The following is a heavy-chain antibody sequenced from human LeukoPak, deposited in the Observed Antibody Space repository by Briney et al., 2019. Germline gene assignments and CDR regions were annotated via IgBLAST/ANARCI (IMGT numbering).Heavy chain of an antibody. CDR1: GGSISSYY. J-gene: IGHJ4*02. D-gene: IGHD6-19*01. CDR3: ARGVIAVAGTVLDY. Sequence: SETLSLTCTVSGGSISSYYWSWIRQPPGKGLEWIGYIYYSGSTNYNPSLTSRVTISVDTSKNRFSLKLSSVTAADTAVYYCARGVIAVAGTVLDYWGQGTLVTVSS. CDR2: IYYSGST. V-gene: IGHV4-59*01.